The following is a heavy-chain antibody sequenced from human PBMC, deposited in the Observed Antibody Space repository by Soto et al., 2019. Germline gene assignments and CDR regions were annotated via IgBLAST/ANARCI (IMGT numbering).Heavy chain of an antibody. J-gene: IGHJ6*02. V-gene: IGHV1-69*01. D-gene: IGHD3-10*01. CDR3: AAAAITMARGVQFYYTLDV. CDR2: VIPRFGTP. Sequence: QVQQVQSGAEVKKPGSSVKVSCKASRGSFSSSAIIWVRQAPGQGLEGMGGVIPRFGTPDYAQKCQGRVTITAHEYTTTAFMELSSLTSEDTAVYSCAAAAITMARGVQFYYTLDVCGHGTPVTFS. CDR1: RGSFSSSA.